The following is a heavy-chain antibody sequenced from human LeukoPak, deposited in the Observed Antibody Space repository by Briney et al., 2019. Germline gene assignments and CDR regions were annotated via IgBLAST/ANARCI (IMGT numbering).Heavy chain of an antibody. CDR2: IIPIFGTA. Sequence: WASVKVSCKASGGTFSRYAISWVRQAPGQGLEWMGGIIPIFGTANYAQKFQGRVTITADKSTSTAYMELSSLRSEDTAVYYCAGYSSSWYYYYYGMDVWGKGTTVTVSS. D-gene: IGHD6-13*01. CDR3: AGYSSSWYYYYYGMDV. J-gene: IGHJ6*04. CDR1: GGTFSRYA. V-gene: IGHV1-69*06.